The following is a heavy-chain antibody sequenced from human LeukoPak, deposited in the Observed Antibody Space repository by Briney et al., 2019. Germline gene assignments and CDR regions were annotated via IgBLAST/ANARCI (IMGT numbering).Heavy chain of an antibody. Sequence: GGSLRLSCAASGFTFSGHAMHWVRQTPGVGLEWLAIIGDDGRDQHYTDSVKGRFTISRDNSKNTLFLQLNSLTPEDTPLYFCARDLMWGFGYWGQGTLVTVSS. CDR2: IGDDGRDQ. V-gene: IGHV3-30*02. CDR1: GFTFSGHA. D-gene: IGHD7-27*01. CDR3: ARDLMWGFGY. J-gene: IGHJ4*02.